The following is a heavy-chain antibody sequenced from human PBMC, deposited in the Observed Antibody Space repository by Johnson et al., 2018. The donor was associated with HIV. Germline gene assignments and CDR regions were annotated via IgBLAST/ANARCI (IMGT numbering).Heavy chain of an antibody. J-gene: IGHJ3*02. CDR3: ARDPDGTTGTTYPDAAFDI. CDR1: GFTVSSYY. CDR2: ISWNSGSI. V-gene: IGHV3-48*04. Sequence: VLLVESGGGLIQPGGSLRLSCAASGFTVSSYYMSWVRQAPGKGLEWVSGISWNSGSIGYADSVKGRFTISRDNAKNSLYLQMNSLRAEDTAVYYCARDPDGTTGTTYPDAAFDIWGQGTMVTVSS. D-gene: IGHD1-1*01.